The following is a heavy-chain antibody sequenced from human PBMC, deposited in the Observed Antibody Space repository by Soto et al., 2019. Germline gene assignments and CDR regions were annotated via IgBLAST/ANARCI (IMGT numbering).Heavy chain of an antibody. D-gene: IGHD6-13*01. J-gene: IGHJ6*02. CDR1: GDSVSSNSAA. CDR2: TYYRSKWYN. CDR3: ARDHIAEAGRGNYYYYGMDV. Sequence: SQTLSLTCAVSGDSVSSNSAAWNWIGQSPSRGLEWLGRTYYRSKWYNDYAVSVKSRITINPDTSKNQFSLQLNSVTPEDTAVYYCARDHIAEAGRGNYYYYGMDVWGQGTTVTVSS. V-gene: IGHV6-1*01.